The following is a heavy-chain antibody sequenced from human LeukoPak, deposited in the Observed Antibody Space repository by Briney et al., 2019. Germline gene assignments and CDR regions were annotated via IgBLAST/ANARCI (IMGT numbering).Heavy chain of an antibody. V-gene: IGHV1-46*01. D-gene: IGHD3-22*01. J-gene: IGHJ4*02. CDR1: GGTFSSYA. CDR3: ARGTRRITMIVSPRYYFDY. CDR2: INPSGGST. Sequence: ASVKVSCKASGGTFSSYAISWVRQAPGQGLEWMGIINPSGGSTSYAQKFQGRVTMTRDTSTSTVYMELSSLRSEDTAVYYCARGTRRITMIVSPRYYFDYWGQGTLVTVSS.